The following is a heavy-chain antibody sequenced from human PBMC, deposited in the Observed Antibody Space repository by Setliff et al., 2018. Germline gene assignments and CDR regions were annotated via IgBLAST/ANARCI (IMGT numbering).Heavy chain of an antibody. V-gene: IGHV3-7*01. CDR3: AKPYSSGWSYFDY. Sequence: GGSLRLSCAASAFSFSSYCMSWVRQAPGKGLEWVANIRQDGSEKYYVDSVKGRFTISRDNSKNTLYLQMNSLRAEDTAVYYCAKPYSSGWSYFDYWGQGTLVTVSS. CDR1: AFSFSSYC. J-gene: IGHJ4*02. CDR2: IRQDGSEK. D-gene: IGHD6-19*01.